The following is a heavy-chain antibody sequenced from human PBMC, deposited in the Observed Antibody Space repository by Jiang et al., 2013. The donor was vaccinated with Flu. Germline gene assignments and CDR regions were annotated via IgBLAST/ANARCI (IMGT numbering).Heavy chain of an antibody. J-gene: IGHJ4*02. CDR3: ARELTDAYYFGY. CDR1: GDSVSSNSAA. D-gene: IGHD2-21*02. CDR2: IYYRSNWYD. Sequence: QTLSLTCAISGDSVSSNSAAWSWIRQSPSRGLEWLGRIYYRSNWYDTYAVSVKSRILISPDTAKNQFSLHLNSVTPEDTALYYCARELTDAYYFGYWGQGTLVTVSS. V-gene: IGHV6-1*01.